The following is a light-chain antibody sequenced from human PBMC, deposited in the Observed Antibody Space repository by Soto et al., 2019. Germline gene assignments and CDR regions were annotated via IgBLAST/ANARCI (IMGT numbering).Light chain of an antibody. V-gene: IGKV3-20*01. Sequence: EIVLTQSPGTLSLSPGERATLSCRASQSVSSSYLAWYQQRPGQAPRLLIYGTSSRATGIPDRFSGSGSGTDFPLTISRLKPEDFAVYYCQQYGRSPLVTFGQGTRLEIK. CDR2: GTS. CDR1: QSVSSSY. J-gene: IGKJ5*01. CDR3: QQYGRSPLVT.